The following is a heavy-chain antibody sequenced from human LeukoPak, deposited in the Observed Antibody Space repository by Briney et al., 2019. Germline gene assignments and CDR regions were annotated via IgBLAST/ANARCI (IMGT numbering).Heavy chain of an antibody. J-gene: IGHJ4*02. CDR3: ARGPYYYDSSGYYYY. V-gene: IGHV4-4*07. D-gene: IGHD3-22*01. CDR2: IYTSGST. Sequence: SETLSLTCTVSGGSISSYYWGWIRQPAGKGLEWIGRIYTSGSTNYNPSLKSRVTMSVDTSKNQFSLKLSSVTAADTAVYYCARGPYYYDSSGYYYYWGQGTLVTVSS. CDR1: GGSISSYY.